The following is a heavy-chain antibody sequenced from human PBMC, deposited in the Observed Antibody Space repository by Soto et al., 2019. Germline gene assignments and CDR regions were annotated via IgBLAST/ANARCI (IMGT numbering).Heavy chain of an antibody. V-gene: IGHV3-30*18. CDR3: AKDIAVAGLGGMDV. CDR2: ISYDGSNK. CDR1: GFTFSSYG. D-gene: IGHD6-19*01. J-gene: IGHJ6*02. Sequence: QVQLVESGGGVVQPGRSLRLSCAASGFTFSSYGMHWVRQAPGKGLEWVAVISYDGSNKYYVDSVKGRFTISRDNSKNTLYLQMNSLRAEDTAVYYCAKDIAVAGLGGMDVWGQGTTVTVSS.